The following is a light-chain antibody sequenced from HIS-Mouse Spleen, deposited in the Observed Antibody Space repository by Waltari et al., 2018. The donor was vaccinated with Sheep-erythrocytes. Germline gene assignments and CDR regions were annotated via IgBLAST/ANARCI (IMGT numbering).Light chain of an antibody. CDR1: QDISNY. CDR3: QQYDNLLT. CDR2: DAS. V-gene: IGKV1-33*01. J-gene: IGKJ4*01. Sequence: DIQMTQSPSSLSASVGDRVTISSQASQDISNYLNLYQQKPGNAPKPLNYDASNSGAGVPSRFGGSGSRTDITFTISSLQPEDIATYYCQQYDNLLTFGGGTKVEIK.